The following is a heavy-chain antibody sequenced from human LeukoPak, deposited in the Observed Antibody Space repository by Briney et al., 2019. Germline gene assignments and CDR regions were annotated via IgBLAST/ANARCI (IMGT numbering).Heavy chain of an antibody. CDR3: ARDKRYCSSTRCPPSEYNWFDP. J-gene: IGHJ5*02. V-gene: IGHV3-30*04. D-gene: IGHD2-2*01. CDR2: VSDDGNNI. CDR1: VFTFSNYP. Sequence: GGSLRLSCAASVFTFSNYPMHWVRQAPGKGLEWVSVVSDDGNNIYYADSVKGRFTISRDNSKNTLYLQMNSLRAEDTAVYYCARDKRYCSSTRCPPSEYNWFDPWGQGTLVTVSS.